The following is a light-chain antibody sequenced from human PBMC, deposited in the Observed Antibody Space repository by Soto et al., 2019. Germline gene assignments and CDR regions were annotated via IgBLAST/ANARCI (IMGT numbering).Light chain of an antibody. CDR3: QQYNSFAT. CDR2: AAS. CDR1: QSISSW. V-gene: IGKV1-5*03. J-gene: IGKJ5*01. Sequence: DIQMTQSPSSLSASVGDRVTITCRASQSISSWLAWYQQKPGKAPKLLIYAASTLKSGVPSRFSGSGSGTKFTLTISSLQPDDFATYYCQQYNSFATFGQGTRLEIK.